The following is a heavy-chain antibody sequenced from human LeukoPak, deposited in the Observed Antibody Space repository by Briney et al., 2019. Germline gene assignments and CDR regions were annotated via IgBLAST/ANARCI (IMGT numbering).Heavy chain of an antibody. CDR2: IYYSGTT. V-gene: IGHV4-59*01. D-gene: IGHD6-19*01. CDR3: AREHYTSGWYIRD. J-gene: IGHJ4*02. CDR1: GGSISSYY. Sequence: SETLSLTCTASGGSISSYYWSWFRQPPGEGLERIGDIYYSGTTKYYPSLKSRVTISIDTSKNQCSLKLSSVIAADTAVYYCAREHYTSGWYIRDWGQGTLVTVSS.